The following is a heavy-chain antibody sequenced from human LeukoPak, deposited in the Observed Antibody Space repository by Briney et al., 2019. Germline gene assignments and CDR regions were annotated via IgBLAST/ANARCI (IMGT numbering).Heavy chain of an antibody. Sequence: SETLSLTCTVSGGSISSYYWSWIRQPPGKGLEWIGYIYYSGSTNYNPSLKSRVTISVDTSKNQFSLKLSPVTAADTAVYYCASEHVGAYGGFDYWGQGTLVIVSS. CDR2: IYYSGST. D-gene: IGHD1-26*01. CDR1: GGSISSYY. CDR3: ASEHVGAYGGFDY. J-gene: IGHJ4*02. V-gene: IGHV4-59*01.